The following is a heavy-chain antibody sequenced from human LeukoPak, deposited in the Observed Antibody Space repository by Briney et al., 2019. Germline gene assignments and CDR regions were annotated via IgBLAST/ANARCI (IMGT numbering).Heavy chain of an antibody. CDR2: IWYDGSNK. CDR1: GFTFSSYG. J-gene: IGHJ6*02. CDR3: AREIGQLLYYYYGMDV. Sequence: GGSLRLSCAASGFTFSSYGMHWVRQAPGKGLEWVAVIWYDGSNKYYADSVKGRFTISRDNSKNTLYLQMNSLRAEDTAVYYCAREIGQLLYYYYGMDVWGQGTTVTVSS. D-gene: IGHD2-2*01. V-gene: IGHV3-33*01.